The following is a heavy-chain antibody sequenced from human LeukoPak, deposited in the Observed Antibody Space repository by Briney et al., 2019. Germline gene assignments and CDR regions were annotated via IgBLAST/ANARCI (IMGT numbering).Heavy chain of an antibody. J-gene: IGHJ4*02. CDR1: GITVSTNH. CDR3: VRDPYEAY. Sequence: GGSLRLSCAVSGITVSTNHVSWVRQAPGKGLEWVAVIWYDGNKIYYADSVKGRFTISRDNSKNTLYLQMNSLRAEDTAVYYCVRDPYEAYWGQGTLVTVSS. CDR2: IWYDGNKI. D-gene: IGHD5-12*01. V-gene: IGHV3-33*08.